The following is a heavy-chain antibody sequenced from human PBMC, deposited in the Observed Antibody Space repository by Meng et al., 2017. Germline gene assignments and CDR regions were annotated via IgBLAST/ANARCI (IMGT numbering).Heavy chain of an antibody. CDR2: IYYSGST. CDR3: AGASGYYGSGSYYNDNDAYDI. CDR1: GGSTSSSSYY. J-gene: IGHJ3*02. D-gene: IGHD3-10*01. V-gene: IGHV4-39*07. Sequence: SETLSLTCTVSGGSTSSSSYYWGWIRQPPGKGLEWIGSIYYSGSTYYNPSLQSRVTISVDTSKNQFSLKLSSVTAADTAVYYCAGASGYYGSGSYYNDNDAYDIWGQGTMVTVSS.